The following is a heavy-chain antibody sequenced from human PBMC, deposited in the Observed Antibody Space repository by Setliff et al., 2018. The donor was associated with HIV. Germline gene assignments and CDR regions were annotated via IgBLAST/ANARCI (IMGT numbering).Heavy chain of an antibody. J-gene: IGHJ4*02. D-gene: IGHD3-16*01. CDR2: ISGSGIST. CDR1: GFTFSSHA. CDR3: ANPPLKGHLGVGFDY. Sequence: PGESLKISCAASGFTFSSHAMTWVRQAPGQGLEWVSIISGSGISTYYADSVKGRFTISRDNSRNMLYLQMNSLRAEDTAVYHCANPPLKGHLGVGFDYWGQGTQVTVSS. V-gene: IGHV3-23*01.